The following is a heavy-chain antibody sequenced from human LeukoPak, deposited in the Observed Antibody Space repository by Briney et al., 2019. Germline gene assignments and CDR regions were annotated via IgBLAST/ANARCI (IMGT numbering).Heavy chain of an antibody. V-gene: IGHV4-34*01. CDR3: ARGRITIFGVVIGCFDY. D-gene: IGHD3-3*01. Sequence: SETLSLTCAVYGGSFSGYYWSWIRKPPGKGLEWIGEINHSGSTNYNPSLKSRVTISVDTSKNQFSLKLSSVTAADTAVYYCARGRITIFGVVIGCFDYWGQGTLVTVSS. CDR1: GGSFSGYY. CDR2: INHSGST. J-gene: IGHJ4*02.